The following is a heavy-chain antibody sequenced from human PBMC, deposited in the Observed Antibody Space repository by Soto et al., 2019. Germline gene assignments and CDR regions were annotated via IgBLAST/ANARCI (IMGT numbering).Heavy chain of an antibody. J-gene: IGHJ4*02. CDR2: INNRAGST. CDR1: GYTFTSYY. V-gene: IGHV1-46*01. D-gene: IGHD6-13*01. CDR3: ARVSSWYFFYY. Sequence: QVQLVQSGAQVKKPGASVKASCKAYGYTFTSYYMHWVRQAPGQGLVWMGIINNRAGSTSYAQKIHGRVTMPRETSPSTVYMALSSLRAGDTAVYYCARVSSWYFFYYFGEGTLVTVSS.